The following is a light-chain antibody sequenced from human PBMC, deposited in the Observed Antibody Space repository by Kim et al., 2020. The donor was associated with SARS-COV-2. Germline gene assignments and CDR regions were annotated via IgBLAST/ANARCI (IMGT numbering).Light chain of an antibody. J-gene: IGLJ3*02. CDR2: KDS. V-gene: IGLV3-27*01. Sequence: VSPGQTARITCSGNVLTKKYARWFQQKPGPAPVLVIYKDSKRPSGIPERFSGSSSGTTVTLTISGAQVEDEADYYCYSAADNAWVFGGGTKVTVL. CDR3: YSAADNAWV. CDR1: VLTKKY.